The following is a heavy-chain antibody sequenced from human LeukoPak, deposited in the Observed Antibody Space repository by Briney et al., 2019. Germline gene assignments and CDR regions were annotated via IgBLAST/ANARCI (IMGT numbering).Heavy chain of an antibody. CDR3: ARDYPAAPFDY. CDR2: IYYSGST. D-gene: IGHD2-2*01. CDR1: GGSISSGDYY. J-gene: IGHJ4*02. Sequence: SETLSLTCTVSGGSISSGDYYWSWIRQPPGKGLEWIGYIYYSGSTYYNPSLKSRVTISVDTSKNQFSLKLSSVTAAGTAVYYCARDYPAAPFDYWGQGTLVTVSS. V-gene: IGHV4-30-4*08.